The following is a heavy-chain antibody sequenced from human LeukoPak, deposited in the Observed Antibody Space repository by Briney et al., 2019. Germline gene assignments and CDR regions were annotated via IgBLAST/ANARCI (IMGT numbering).Heavy chain of an antibody. Sequence: ASVKVSCKASGYTFTGYYMHWVRQAPGQGLEWMGWINPNSGGTNYAQKFQGRVTMTRDTSISTAYMELSRLRSDDTAMYYCAREGEVDTMIVWYYFDYWGQGTLVTVSS. CDR2: INPNSGGT. D-gene: IGHD3-22*01. J-gene: IGHJ4*02. V-gene: IGHV1-2*02. CDR1: GYTFTGYY. CDR3: AREGEVDTMIVWYYFDY.